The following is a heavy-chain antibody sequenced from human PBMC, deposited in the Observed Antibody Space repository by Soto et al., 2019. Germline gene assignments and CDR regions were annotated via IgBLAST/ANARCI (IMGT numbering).Heavy chain of an antibody. V-gene: IGHV3-30*03. Sequence: HPGGSLRLSCAASGFTFSSYGMHWVRQAPGKGLEWVAVISYDESNKYYADSVKGRFTISRDNAKNSLYLQMNSLRAEDTAVCYWAREGITMVRGAVYYYYSMDVWGQGTTVTVSS. J-gene: IGHJ6*02. CDR1: GFTFSSYG. CDR2: ISYDESNK. CDR3: AREGITMVRGAVYYYYSMDV. D-gene: IGHD3-10*01.